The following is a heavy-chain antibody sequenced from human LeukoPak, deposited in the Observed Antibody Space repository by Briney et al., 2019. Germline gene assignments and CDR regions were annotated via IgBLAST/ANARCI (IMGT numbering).Heavy chain of an antibody. CDR2: INPSGGST. CDR1: GYTFTSYY. Sequence: ASVKVSCKASGYTFTSYYMHLVRQAPGQGLELKGIINPSGGSTSYEQKFQGRVTMTRDTSTSTVYMELSSLRSEDTAVYYCARGDCSGGSCYSSTTGYYFDYWGQGTLVTVSS. D-gene: IGHD2-15*01. CDR3: ARGDCSGGSCYSSTTGYYFDY. J-gene: IGHJ4*02. V-gene: IGHV1-46*01.